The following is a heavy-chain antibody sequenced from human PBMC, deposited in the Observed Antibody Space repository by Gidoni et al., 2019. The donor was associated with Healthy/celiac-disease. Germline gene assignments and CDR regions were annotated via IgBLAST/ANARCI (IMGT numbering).Heavy chain of an antibody. CDR1: GYTFTSYY. Sequence: QVQLVQSGAEVKKPGASVKVSCKASGYTFTSYYMHWVRQAPGQGLEWMGIINPSGGSTSYAQKFQGRVTMTRDTSTSTVYMELSSLRSEDTAVYYCAREVYDFWSGYWGNDAFDIWGQGTMVTVSS. CDR3: AREVYDFWSGYWGNDAFDI. J-gene: IGHJ3*02. D-gene: IGHD3-3*01. CDR2: INPSGGST. V-gene: IGHV1-46*01.